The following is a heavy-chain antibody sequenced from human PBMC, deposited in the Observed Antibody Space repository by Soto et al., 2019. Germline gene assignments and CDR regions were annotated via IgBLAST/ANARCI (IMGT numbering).Heavy chain of an antibody. D-gene: IGHD3-9*01. CDR2: IYYSGST. J-gene: IGHJ4*02. Sequence: ASETLSLTCTVSGGSISSGDYYWSWIRQPPGKGLEWIGYIYYSGSTYYNPSLKSRVTISVDTSKNQFSLKLSSVTAADTAVYYCARIPYYDILFDYWGQGTLVTVSS. CDR1: GGSISSGDYY. V-gene: IGHV4-30-4*01. CDR3: ARIPYYDILFDY.